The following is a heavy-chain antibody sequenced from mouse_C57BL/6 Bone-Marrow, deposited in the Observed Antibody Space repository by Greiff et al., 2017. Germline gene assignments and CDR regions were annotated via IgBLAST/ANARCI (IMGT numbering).Heavy chain of an antibody. CDR1: GFNFKDYY. CDR3: ARKRLLLYYLDY. D-gene: IGHD2-3*01. Sequence: EVHLVESGAELVKPGASVKLSCTASGFNFKDYYMHWVKQRTEQGLEWIGRIDPEDGETKYAPKFPGKATITANTSSNTAYLQLSSLTSEDTAVYYCARKRLLLYYLDYWGQGTTLTVSS. J-gene: IGHJ2*01. V-gene: IGHV14-2*01. CDR2: IDPEDGET.